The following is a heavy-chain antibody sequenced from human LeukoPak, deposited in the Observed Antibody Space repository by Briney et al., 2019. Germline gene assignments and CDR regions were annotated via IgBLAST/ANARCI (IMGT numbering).Heavy chain of an antibody. D-gene: IGHD4-17*01. Sequence: PGRSLRLSCAASGFTFSSYAMHWVRQAPGKGLEWVAVISYDGSNKYYADSVKGRFTISRDNSKNTLYLRMNSLRAEDTAVYYCARIYGDYEDYWGQGTLVTVSS. CDR2: ISYDGSNK. V-gene: IGHV3-30*04. CDR1: GFTFSSYA. J-gene: IGHJ4*02. CDR3: ARIYGDYEDY.